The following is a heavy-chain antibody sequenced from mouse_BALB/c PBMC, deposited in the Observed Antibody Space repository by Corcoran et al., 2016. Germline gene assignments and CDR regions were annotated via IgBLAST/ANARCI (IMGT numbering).Heavy chain of an antibody. CDR1: GFNLKDTY. Sequence: EVQLQQSGAELVKPGASVKLSCTASGFNLKDTYMHWVTQRPEQGLEWIGRIDPANGNTKYDPKFQGKATITADTSSNTAYLQLSSLTSEDTAVYYGARWDWYFDVWGAGATVTVSS. CDR2: IDPANGNT. CDR3: ARWDWYFDV. V-gene: IGHV14-3*02. J-gene: IGHJ1*01.